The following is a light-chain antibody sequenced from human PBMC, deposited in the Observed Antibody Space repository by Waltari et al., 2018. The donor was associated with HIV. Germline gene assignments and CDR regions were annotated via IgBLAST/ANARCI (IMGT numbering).Light chain of an antibody. J-gene: IGKJ3*01. V-gene: IGKV2-28*01. Sequence: DIVMTQSPLSLTVTPGEPASISCRSSQSLLHRNGYIYLDWYLQKPGQSPHVLIYLGSIRASGGPDRFSGSGSVTEFTLKIIRVEAEDVGVYYCRQGLQTPITFGPGTKVEI. CDR3: RQGLQTPIT. CDR2: LGS. CDR1: QSLLHRNGYIY.